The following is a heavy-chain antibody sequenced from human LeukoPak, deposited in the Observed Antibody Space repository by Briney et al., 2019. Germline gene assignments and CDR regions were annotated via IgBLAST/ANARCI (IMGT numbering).Heavy chain of an antibody. CDR3: ASGVSSTSCYVDY. CDR2: IGGSGFSS. Sequence: GGSLRLSCAATRFTFSNYGMSWVRQAPGKGLEWVSSIGGSGFSSHYADSVKGRFTISRDNSKNTVYLQINSLRAEDTAVYYCASGVSSTSCYVDYWGQGTLVTVSS. CDR1: RFTFSNYG. D-gene: IGHD2-2*01. J-gene: IGHJ4*02. V-gene: IGHV3-23*01.